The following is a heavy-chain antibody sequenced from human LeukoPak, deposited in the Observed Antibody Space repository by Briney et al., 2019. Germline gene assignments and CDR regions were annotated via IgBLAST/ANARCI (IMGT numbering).Heavy chain of an antibody. Sequence: ASVKVSCKASGGTFSSYAISWVRQAPGQGLEWMGGIIPIFGTANYAQKFQGRVTITADKSTSTAYMELSSLRSEDTAVYYCARDIEVTTMVRGVRRGYYYYYGMDVWGKGTTVTVSS. CDR2: IIPIFGTA. CDR1: GGTFSSYA. D-gene: IGHD3-10*01. V-gene: IGHV1-69*06. CDR3: ARDIEVTTMVRGVRRGYYYYYGMDV. J-gene: IGHJ6*04.